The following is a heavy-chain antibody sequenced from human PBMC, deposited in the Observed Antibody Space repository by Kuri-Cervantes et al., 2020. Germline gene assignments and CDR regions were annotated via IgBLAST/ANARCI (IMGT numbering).Heavy chain of an antibody. V-gene: IGHV4-38-2*01. CDR3: ASGGWKFDY. D-gene: IGHD1-1*01. CDR2: IYHSGST. CDR1: GYSISSGYF. J-gene: IGHJ4*02. Sequence: GSLRLSCAVFGYSISSGYFWGWIRQPPGKGLEWIGSIYHSGSTYYNPSLKSRVTMSVDTSKKKFSLNLKSVTAADTAVYYCASGGWKFDYWGQGTLVTVSS.